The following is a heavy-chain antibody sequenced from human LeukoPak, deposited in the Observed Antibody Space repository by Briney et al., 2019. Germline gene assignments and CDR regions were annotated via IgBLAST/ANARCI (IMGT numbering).Heavy chain of an antibody. CDR1: GGSISSYY. D-gene: IGHD5-12*01. J-gene: IGHJ5*02. CDR2: IYYSGST. V-gene: IGHV4-59*08. Sequence: SETLSLTCTVSGGSISSYYWSWIRQPPGKGLEWIGYIYYSGSTNYNPSLKSRVTISVDTSKNQFSLKLSSVTAADTAVYYCARWVEMATIRPRNWFDPWGQGTLVTVSS. CDR3: ARWVEMATIRPRNWFDP.